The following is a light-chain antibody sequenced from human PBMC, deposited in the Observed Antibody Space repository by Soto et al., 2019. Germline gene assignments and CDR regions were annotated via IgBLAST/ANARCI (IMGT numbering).Light chain of an antibody. Sequence: EIVLTQSPATLSLSPGERATLSCRASQSVSSYLAWYQQKPGQAPRLLIYDASNRATGIPARFSGSGSGTDFTITISSLEPEDFTVYYWQQRSTWLGYILGQGTKLEIK. CDR3: QQRSTWLGYI. J-gene: IGKJ2*01. CDR2: DAS. V-gene: IGKV3-11*01. CDR1: QSVSSY.